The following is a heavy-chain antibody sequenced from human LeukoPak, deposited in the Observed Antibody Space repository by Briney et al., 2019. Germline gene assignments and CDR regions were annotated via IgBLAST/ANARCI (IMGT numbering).Heavy chain of an antibody. CDR1: GFTFRSHA. CDR3: AKEIRPNDY. Sequence: GGSLRLFCAASGFTFRSHAMTWVRQAPGKGLEWVSAISISGDKTYYTDSVKGRFTISRDNSKNTVYLQMNSLRPDDTAVYYCAKEIRPNDYWGQGTLVTVSS. V-gene: IGHV3-23*01. CDR2: ISISGDKT. J-gene: IGHJ4*02. D-gene: IGHD4-17*01.